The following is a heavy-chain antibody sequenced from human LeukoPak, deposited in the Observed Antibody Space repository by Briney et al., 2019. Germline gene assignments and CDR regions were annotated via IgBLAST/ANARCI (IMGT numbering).Heavy chain of an antibody. V-gene: IGHV3-23*01. CDR3: AKPRLFGAVAGSAFDI. CDR2: ISGSGGST. J-gene: IGHJ3*02. D-gene: IGHD6-19*01. Sequence: GGSLRLSCAASGFTFSSYAMSWVRQAPGKGLEWVSAISGSGGSTYYADSVKGRFTISRDNSKNTLYLQMNSLRAEDTAVYYCAKPRLFGAVAGSAFDIWGQGTMVTVSS. CDR1: GFTFSSYA.